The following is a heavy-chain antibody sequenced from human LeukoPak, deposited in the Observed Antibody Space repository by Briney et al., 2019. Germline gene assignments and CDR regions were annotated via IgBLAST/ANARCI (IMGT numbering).Heavy chain of an antibody. D-gene: IGHD3-22*01. Sequence: PSETLSLTCTVSGGSISSGSYYWSWIRQPAGKGLEWIGRIYSTGNTNYNPSLRSRVTMSVDRSNNQFSLNLDSVTAADTAVYYCARGGGASGYYDFDYWGQGTLVTVSS. CDR1: GGSISSGSYY. V-gene: IGHV4-61*02. CDR2: IYSTGNT. CDR3: ARGGGASGYYDFDY. J-gene: IGHJ4*02.